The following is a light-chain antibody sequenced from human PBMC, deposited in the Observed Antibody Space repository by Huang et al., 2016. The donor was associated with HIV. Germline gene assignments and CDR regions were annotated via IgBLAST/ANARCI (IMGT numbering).Light chain of an antibody. CDR1: QGITNS. Sequence: DIQMTQSPSSLFASVGDRVTITCRASQGITNSLAWYQQKPGTAPKLLIYYASRLESGGPSRFSGSGSGTDYTLTISSLQPEDFATYYCQQYYSPPPMYTFGQGTKLEIK. J-gene: IGKJ2*01. V-gene: IGKV1-NL1*01. CDR2: YAS. CDR3: QQYYSPPPMYT.